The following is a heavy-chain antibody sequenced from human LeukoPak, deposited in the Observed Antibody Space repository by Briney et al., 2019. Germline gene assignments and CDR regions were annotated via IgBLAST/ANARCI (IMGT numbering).Heavy chain of an antibody. D-gene: IGHD3-10*01. Sequence: SETLSLTCAVSYYSVSSGSFWGWIRQPPGKGLEWIGSISHGGITYYNPSLKSRVTISVDTSKNQFSLKLSSVTAADTAVYYCARLFTLQLWSGDYFDYWGQGTLVTDSS. CDR1: YYSVSSGSF. J-gene: IGHJ4*02. CDR2: ISHGGIT. CDR3: ARLFTLQLWSGDYFDY. V-gene: IGHV4-38-2*01.